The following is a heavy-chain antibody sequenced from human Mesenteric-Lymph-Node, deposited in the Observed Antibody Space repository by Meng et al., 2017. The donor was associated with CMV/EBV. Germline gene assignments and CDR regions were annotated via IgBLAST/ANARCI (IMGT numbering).Heavy chain of an antibody. J-gene: IGHJ6*02. V-gene: IGHV3-30*02. D-gene: IGHD3-3*01. CDR1: GFPFSTYG. Sequence: GESLKISCAASGFPFSTYGMHWVRQAPGKGLEWVAFVRYDGSNKYYADSVQGRFTISRDNAKNSLHLQMNSLRAEDTAVYYCARGSSSWSGYFWRDYGMDVWGQGTTVTVSS. CDR2: VRYDGSNK. CDR3: ARGSSSWSGYFWRDYGMDV.